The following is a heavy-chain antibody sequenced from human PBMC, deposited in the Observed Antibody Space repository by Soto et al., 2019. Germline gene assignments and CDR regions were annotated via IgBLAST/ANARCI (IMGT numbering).Heavy chain of an antibody. V-gene: IGHV4-59*01. D-gene: IGHD6-19*01. CDR1: GGSISSYY. CDR2: IYYSGST. CDR3: ARGVAVAGTPLFFYYYCCIDV. J-gene: IGHJ6*02. Sequence: ETLSLPCTVSGGSISSYYWSWIRQPPGKGLEWIGYIYYSGSTNYNPSLKSRVTISVDTSKNQFSLRLRSVSAADTAVYYCARGVAVAGTPLFFYYYCCIDVCHRLTTVTAAS.